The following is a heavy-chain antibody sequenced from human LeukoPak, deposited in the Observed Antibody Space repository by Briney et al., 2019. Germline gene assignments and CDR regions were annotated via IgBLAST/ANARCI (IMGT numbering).Heavy chain of an antibody. Sequence: GGSLRLSCAASGFTVSSNYMSWVRQAPGKGLEWVSVIYSGGSTYYADSVKGRFTISRDNSKNTLYLQMNSLRAEDTAVYYCARGRLFTSSPAPTPFDYWGQGILVTVSS. CDR2: IYSGGST. V-gene: IGHV3-66*01. D-gene: IGHD2-2*01. J-gene: IGHJ4*02. CDR3: ARGRLFTSSPAPTPFDY. CDR1: GFTVSSNY.